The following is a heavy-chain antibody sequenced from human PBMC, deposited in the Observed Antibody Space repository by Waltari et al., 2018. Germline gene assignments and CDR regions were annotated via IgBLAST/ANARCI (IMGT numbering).Heavy chain of an antibody. Sequence: EVQLLESGGGLVQPGGSLRLSCTVSGFTFRDYAMTGVRQAPGTGLEWVALVGSSGAATDYAESVKGRFSISRDNSRNTLYLQMNSLRAEDTAMYYCAKRGAPGELWFFDYWGQGNLVTVSS. CDR3: AKRGAPGELWFFDY. J-gene: IGHJ4*02. V-gene: IGHV3-23*01. CDR1: GFTFRDYA. D-gene: IGHD2-21*01. CDR2: VGSSGAAT.